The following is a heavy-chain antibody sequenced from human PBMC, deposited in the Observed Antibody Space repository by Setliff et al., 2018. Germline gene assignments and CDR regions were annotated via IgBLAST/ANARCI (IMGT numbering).Heavy chain of an antibody. CDR1: GASITSGGFY. V-gene: IGHV4-61*09. J-gene: IGHJ4*02. D-gene: IGHD1-26*01. CDR3: ARSPSSGAYWNPRPFYADY. CDR2: ISPSGST. Sequence: SETLSLTCSVSGASITSGGFYWTWIRQPAGKGLEWIGHISPSGSTTYNPSVKSRVTISLDTSKNHFSLKLDSVTAADTALYYCARSPSSGAYWNPRPFYADYWARGTLVTVSS.